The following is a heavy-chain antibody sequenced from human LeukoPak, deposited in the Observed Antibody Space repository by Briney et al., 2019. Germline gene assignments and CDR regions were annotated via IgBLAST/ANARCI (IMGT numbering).Heavy chain of an antibody. Sequence: ASVRVSCKASGGTFSSYAISWVRQAPGQGLEWMGRIIPIFGTANYAQKFQGRVTITTDESTSTAYMELSSLRSEDTAVYYCANLSPTTVMTFDYWGQGTLVTVSS. CDR2: IIPIFGTA. V-gene: IGHV1-69*05. J-gene: IGHJ4*02. D-gene: IGHD4-17*01. CDR3: ANLSPTTVMTFDY. CDR1: GGTFSSYA.